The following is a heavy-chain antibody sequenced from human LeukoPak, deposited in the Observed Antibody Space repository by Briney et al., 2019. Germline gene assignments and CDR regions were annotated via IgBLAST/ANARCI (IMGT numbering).Heavy chain of an antibody. Sequence: SETLSLTCAVYGGSFSGYYWSWIRQPPEKGLEWIGEINHSGSTNYNPSLKSRVTISVDTSKNQFSLKLSSVTAADTAVYYCATRRFDFWSGYSLAFDYWGQGTLVTVSS. CDR1: GGSFSGYY. D-gene: IGHD3-3*01. CDR2: INHSGST. J-gene: IGHJ4*02. CDR3: ATRRFDFWSGYSLAFDY. V-gene: IGHV4-34*01.